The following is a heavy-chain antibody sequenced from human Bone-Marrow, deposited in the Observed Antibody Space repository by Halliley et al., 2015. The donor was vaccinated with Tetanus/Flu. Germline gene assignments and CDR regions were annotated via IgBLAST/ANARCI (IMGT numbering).Heavy chain of an antibody. D-gene: IGHD2-8*02. Sequence: MQLVQSGAEVKKPGESLKISCKSSGYDFLDYWIVWVRQMPGKGLEWMGIIYPGDSDTTYSPSFQGQVTISADKSISTAYLQWSSLKASDTAMYYCARLVTGTNATYGLDVWGQGSKVTVSS. CDR2: IYPGDSDT. V-gene: IGHV5-51*03. CDR3: ARLVTGTNATYGLDV. CDR1: GYDFLDYW. J-gene: IGHJ6*02.